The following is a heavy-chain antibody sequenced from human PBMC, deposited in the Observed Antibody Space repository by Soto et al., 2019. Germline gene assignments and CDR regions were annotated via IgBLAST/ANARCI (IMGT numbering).Heavy chain of an antibody. V-gene: IGHV1-69*01. CDR2: IIPISDTT. J-gene: IGHJ6*02. D-gene: IGHD2-2*01. CDR1: GGTFSSYA. CDR3: ARSQGSSTSLEIYYYYYYGMDV. Sequence: QVQLVQSGAEVKKPGSSVKVSCKASGGTFSSYAISWVRQAPGQGLEWMGGIIPISDTTNYAQKFPGRVTITADESTSTAYMALSSLRSEDTAVYYCARSQGSSTSLEIYYYYYYGMDVWGQGTTVTVSS.